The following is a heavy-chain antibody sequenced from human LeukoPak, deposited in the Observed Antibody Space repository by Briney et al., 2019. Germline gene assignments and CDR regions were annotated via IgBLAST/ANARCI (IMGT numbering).Heavy chain of an antibody. CDR1: GYTFTGYY. CDR2: INPNSGGT. J-gene: IGHJ4*02. V-gene: IGHV1-2*02. CDR3: ARETMIRGMPTFDY. Sequence: EASVKVSCKASGYTFTGYYMHWVRQAPGQGLEWMGWINPNSGGTDYAQKFQGRVTVTRDTSISTAYMEVSRLRSDDTAVYYCARETMIRGMPTFDYWGQGTLVTVSS. D-gene: IGHD3-10*01.